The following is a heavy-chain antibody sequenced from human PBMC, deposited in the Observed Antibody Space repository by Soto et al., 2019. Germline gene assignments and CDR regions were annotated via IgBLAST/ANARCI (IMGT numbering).Heavy chain of an antibody. J-gene: IGHJ4*02. CDR2: INWNGGST. Sequence: EVQLVESGGGVVRPGGSLRLSCEASGFTFDDYGMSWVRQAPGKGLEWVSGINWNGGSTGYADSVKGRFTISRDNAKNSLYLQMNSLRAEDTALYHCARGRIWFGELLSPYFDYWGQGTLVTVSS. CDR1: GFTFDDYG. CDR3: ARGRIWFGELLSPYFDY. V-gene: IGHV3-20*01. D-gene: IGHD3-10*01.